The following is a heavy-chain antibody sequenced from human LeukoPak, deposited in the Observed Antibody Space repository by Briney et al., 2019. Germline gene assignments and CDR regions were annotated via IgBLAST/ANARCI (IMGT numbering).Heavy chain of an antibody. V-gene: IGHV4-34*01. CDR2: INHSGST. J-gene: IGHJ5*02. CDR1: GGSFSGYY. D-gene: IGHD6-13*01. CDR3: ARAFIAAAGTTDVAYEGWFDP. Sequence: SETLSLTCAVYGGSFSGYYWSWIRQPPGKGLEWIGEINHSGSTNYNPSLKSRVTISVDTSKNQFSLKLSSVTAADTAVYYCARAFIAAAGTTDVAYEGWFDPLGPGNPGHRLL.